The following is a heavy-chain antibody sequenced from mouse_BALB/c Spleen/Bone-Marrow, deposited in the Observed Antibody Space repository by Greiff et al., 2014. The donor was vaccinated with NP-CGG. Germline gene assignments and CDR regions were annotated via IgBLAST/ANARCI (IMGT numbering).Heavy chain of an antibody. CDR2: IRSKANGYTT. D-gene: IGHD1-1*01. Sequence: EVKVVESGGGLVQPGGSLRLSCAPSGFTFTDYYMSWVRQPPGKALEWLGFIRSKANGYTTEYSTSMKGRFTISRDNSQSILYLQMNTLRAEDSATYCCARDRNVGSSWYFDVWGAGTTVTVSS. V-gene: IGHV7-3*02. CDR3: ARDRNVGSSWYFDV. J-gene: IGHJ1*01. CDR1: GFTFTDYY.